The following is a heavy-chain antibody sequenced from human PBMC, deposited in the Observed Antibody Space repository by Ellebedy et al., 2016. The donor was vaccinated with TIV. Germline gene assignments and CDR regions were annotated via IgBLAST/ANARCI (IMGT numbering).Heavy chain of an antibody. CDR2: IDPSDSSM. Sequence: GGSLRLSXKASGYSFIYYWITWVRQMPGKGLEWMGRIDPSDSSMKFSPSFQGHATISIDKSINTAYLQWSSLKASDTAIYYCARHELGENAAFDYWGQGTLVTVSS. J-gene: IGHJ4*02. CDR1: GYSFIYYW. D-gene: IGHD7-27*01. V-gene: IGHV5-10-1*01. CDR3: ARHELGENAAFDY.